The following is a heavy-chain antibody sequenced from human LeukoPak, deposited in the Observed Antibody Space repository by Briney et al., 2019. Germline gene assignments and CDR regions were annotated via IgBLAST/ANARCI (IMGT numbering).Heavy chain of an antibody. V-gene: IGHV4-31*03. CDR1: GDSINSGVYY. CDR2: IHSGGNA. Sequence: SETLSLTCTVSGDSINSGVYYWSWIRQPPGKGLEWIGYIHSGGNAYFNPSVEGRITISLDKSQNQILLKLTSVSAADTAVYFCARDHYDSRGDYVVEYWGQGTLVTVSS. D-gene: IGHD3-22*01. CDR3: ARDHYDSRGDYVVEY. J-gene: IGHJ4*02.